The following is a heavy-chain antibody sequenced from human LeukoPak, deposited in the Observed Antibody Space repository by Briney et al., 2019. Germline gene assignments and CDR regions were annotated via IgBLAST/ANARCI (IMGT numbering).Heavy chain of an antibody. CDR3: AREGDSCTNGVCYRKVDY. Sequence: GGSLRLSCVASGFTFRNYWMNWVRQAPGKGLEWVSYISSSGSTIYYADSVKGRFTISRDNAKNSLYLQMNSLRAEDTAVYYCAREGDSCTNGVCYRKVDYWGQGTLVTVSS. CDR2: ISSSGSTI. CDR1: GFTFRNYW. J-gene: IGHJ4*02. V-gene: IGHV3-48*04. D-gene: IGHD2-8*01.